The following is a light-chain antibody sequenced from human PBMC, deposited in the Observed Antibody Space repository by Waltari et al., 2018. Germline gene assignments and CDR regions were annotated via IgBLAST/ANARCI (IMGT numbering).Light chain of an antibody. Sequence: QYPGNVTKLLIYDVTNRHAGVSNRFSGAKSGSTAYLNISGLQAEDEADYYCSSYRSSSTLVVFGGGTKLIVL. V-gene: IGLV2-14*03. CDR2: DVT. J-gene: IGLJ2*01. CDR3: SSYRSSSTLVV.